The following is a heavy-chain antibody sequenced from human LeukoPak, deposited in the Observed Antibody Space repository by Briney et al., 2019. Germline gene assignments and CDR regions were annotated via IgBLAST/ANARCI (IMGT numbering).Heavy chain of an antibody. Sequence: SETLSLTCTVSGGSINIDNYYWGWIRQPPGKGLEWIGSTYYRGSTSYNPSLKSRVTISVDTSKNEFSLKLTSVNAADTAVYYCARDRPGGSSLDYWGQGTLVTVSS. J-gene: IGHJ4*02. D-gene: IGHD6-13*01. CDR1: GGSINIDNYY. CDR3: ARDRPGGSSLDY. CDR2: TYYRGST. V-gene: IGHV4-39*07.